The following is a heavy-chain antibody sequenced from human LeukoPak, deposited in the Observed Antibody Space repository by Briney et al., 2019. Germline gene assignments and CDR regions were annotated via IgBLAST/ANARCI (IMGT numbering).Heavy chain of an antibody. Sequence: GASVKVSCKASGYTFTSYYMYWVRQAPGQGLEWMGIINPSGGSTSYAQKFQGRVTMTRDTSTSTVYMELSSLRSEDTAVYYCARMVRGVQFDYWGQGTLVTVSS. D-gene: IGHD3-10*01. J-gene: IGHJ4*02. CDR3: ARMVRGVQFDY. CDR1: GYTFTSYY. CDR2: INPSGGST. V-gene: IGHV1-46*01.